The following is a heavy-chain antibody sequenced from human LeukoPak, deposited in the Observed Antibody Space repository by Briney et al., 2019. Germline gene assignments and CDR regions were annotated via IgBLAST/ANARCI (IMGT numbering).Heavy chain of an antibody. V-gene: IGHV3-30*04. J-gene: IGHJ4*02. CDR2: ISYDGSNK. Sequence: GGSLRLSCAASGFTFSSYAMHWVRQAPGKGLEWVAVISYDGSNKYYADSVKGRFTISRDNSKNTLYLQMNNLRPDDTAFYFCVKEGVEYSYSYGDYWGQGTLVTVSS. CDR3: VKEGVEYSYSYGDY. CDR1: GFTFSSYA. D-gene: IGHD3-16*01.